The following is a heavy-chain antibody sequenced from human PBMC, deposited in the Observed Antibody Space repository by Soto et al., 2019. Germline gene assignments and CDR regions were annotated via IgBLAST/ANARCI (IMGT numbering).Heavy chain of an antibody. CDR3: ARVPRSGFLYYYYYMDV. CDR2: MNPNSGNT. CDR1: GYTFTSYD. Sequence: QVQLVQSGAEVKKPGASVKVSCKASGYTFTSYDINWVRQATGQGLEWMGWMNPNSGNTGYAQKFQGRVTMTRNTSISTAYMELSSLRSEDTAVYYCARVPRSGFLYYYYYMDVWGKGTTVTVSS. V-gene: IGHV1-8*01. J-gene: IGHJ6*03. D-gene: IGHD3-10*01.